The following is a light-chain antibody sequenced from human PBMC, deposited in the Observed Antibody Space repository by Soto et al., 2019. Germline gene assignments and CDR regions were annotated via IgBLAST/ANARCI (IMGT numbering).Light chain of an antibody. CDR1: QSVSSS. CDR2: GAS. CDR3: QHYNSYSEA. V-gene: IGKV3-15*01. Sequence: EIVMTQSPATLSVSPGGRATLSCRASQSVSSSYLAWYQQKPGQAPRLLIYGASTRATGIPSRFSGSGSGTEFTLTISSLQPDDFATYYCQHYNSYSEAFGQGTKVDI. J-gene: IGKJ1*01.